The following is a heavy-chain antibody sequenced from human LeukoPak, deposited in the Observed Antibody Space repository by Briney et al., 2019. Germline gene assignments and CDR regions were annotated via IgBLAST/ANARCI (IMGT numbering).Heavy chain of an antibody. J-gene: IGHJ3*02. Sequence: GGSLRLSCAASGFTFSSYEMNWVRQAPGKGLEWVSYISSSGSTIYYADSVKGRFTISRDNSKNTLYLQMNSLRAEDTAVYYCAKEDSSSWLRANDAFDIWGQGTMVTVSS. D-gene: IGHD6-13*01. V-gene: IGHV3-48*03. CDR3: AKEDSSSWLRANDAFDI. CDR2: ISSSGSTI. CDR1: GFTFSSYE.